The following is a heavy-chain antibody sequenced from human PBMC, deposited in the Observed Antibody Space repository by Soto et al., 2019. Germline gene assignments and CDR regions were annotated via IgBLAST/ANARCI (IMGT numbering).Heavy chain of an antibody. CDR2: INHSGST. Sequence: PSETLSLTCAVYGGSFSGYYWSWIRQPPGKGLEWIGEINHSGSTNYNPSLKSRVTISVDTSKNQLSLKLSSVTAADTAVYYCARGMVERPTPFDTWGQGTLVTVSS. V-gene: IGHV4-34*01. J-gene: IGHJ5*02. CDR3: ARGMVERPTPFDT. D-gene: IGHD1-1*01. CDR1: GGSFSGYY.